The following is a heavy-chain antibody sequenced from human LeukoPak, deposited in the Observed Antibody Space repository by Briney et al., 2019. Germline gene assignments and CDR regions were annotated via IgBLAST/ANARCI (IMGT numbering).Heavy chain of an antibody. Sequence: GGSLRLSCAASGFNFSTYGMHWVRQAPGKGLEWVAVIWYDGTNKYYTDSVKGRFTISRDTSENTLFLQMNSLRVEDTAVYYCAAAWKEGWLDPWGQGTLVTVSS. D-gene: IGHD1-1*01. V-gene: IGHV3-33*01. CDR3: AAAWKEGWLDP. J-gene: IGHJ5*02. CDR1: GFNFSTYG. CDR2: IWYDGTNK.